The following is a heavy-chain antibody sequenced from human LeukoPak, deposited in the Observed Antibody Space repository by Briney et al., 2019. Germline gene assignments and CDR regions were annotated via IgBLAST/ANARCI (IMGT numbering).Heavy chain of an antibody. D-gene: IGHD5-18*01. CDR1: GGPIASDTYY. V-gene: IGHV4-30-4*01. CDR3: ARGSHSYGNPPFDY. J-gene: IGHJ4*02. Sequence: SQTLSLTCSVSGGPIASDTYYWNWIRQHPEKGLEWIGYIFHSGVSYYNPSLRSRLTLSIDTSKNQFSLKLTSVTAADTAVYYCARGSHSYGNPPFDYWGQGTLVTVSS. CDR2: IFHSGVS.